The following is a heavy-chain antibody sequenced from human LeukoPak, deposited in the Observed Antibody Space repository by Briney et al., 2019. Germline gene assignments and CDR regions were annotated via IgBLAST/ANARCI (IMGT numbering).Heavy chain of an antibody. CDR2: TIPIFGIA. CDR3: ARPLPYCGGDCYSLDY. V-gene: IGHV1-69*10. Sequence: VKVSCKASGGTFSSYAISWVRQAPGQGLEWMGRTIPIFGIANYAQKFQGRVTITADKSTSTAYMELSSLRSEDTAVYYCARPLPYCGGDCYSLDYWGQGTLVTVSS. D-gene: IGHD2-21*02. J-gene: IGHJ4*02. CDR1: GGTFSSYA.